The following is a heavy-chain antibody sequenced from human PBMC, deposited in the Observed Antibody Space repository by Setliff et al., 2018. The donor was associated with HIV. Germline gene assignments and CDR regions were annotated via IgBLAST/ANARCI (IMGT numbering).Heavy chain of an antibody. D-gene: IGHD3-3*01. CDR1: GGTFSSYA. CDR3: ARGAGNPHWYYDTWSGPSSGYFQH. CDR2: IIPIFGTA. J-gene: IGHJ1*01. V-gene: IGHV1-69*05. Sequence: RASVKVSCKASGGTFSSYAISWVRQAPGQGLEWMGGIIPIFGTANYAQVRDRVTMTRDTSSSTAYMELSRLRSDDTAVYYCARGAGNPHWYYDTWSGPSSGYFQHWAQGTLVTV.